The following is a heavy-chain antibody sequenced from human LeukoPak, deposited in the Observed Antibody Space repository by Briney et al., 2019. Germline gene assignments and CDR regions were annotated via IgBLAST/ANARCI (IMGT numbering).Heavy chain of an antibody. V-gene: IGHV3-9*01. Sequence: GGSLRLSCAASGFTFSHYGMHWVRQAPGKGLEWVSGISWNSGSIGYADSVKGRFTISRDNAKNSLYLQMNSLRAEDTALYYCAKDHSTIPYYMDVWGKGTTVTISS. CDR2: ISWNSGSI. CDR3: AKDHSTIPYYMDV. J-gene: IGHJ6*03. CDR1: GFTFSHYG. D-gene: IGHD1-26*01.